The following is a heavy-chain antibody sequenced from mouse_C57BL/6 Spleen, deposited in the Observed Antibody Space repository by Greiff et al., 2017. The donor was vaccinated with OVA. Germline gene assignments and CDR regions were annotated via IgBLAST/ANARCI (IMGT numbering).Heavy chain of an antibody. CDR1: GFTFSSYA. Sequence: EVQGVESGGGLVKPGGSLKLSCAASGFTFSSYAMSWVRQTPEKRLEWVATISDGGSYTYYPDNVKGRFTISRDNAKNNLYLQMSHLKSEDTAMYYCAISRVVPVYFDYWGQGTTLTVSS. CDR3: AISRVVPVYFDY. J-gene: IGHJ2*01. D-gene: IGHD1-1*01. V-gene: IGHV5-4*01. CDR2: ISDGGSYT.